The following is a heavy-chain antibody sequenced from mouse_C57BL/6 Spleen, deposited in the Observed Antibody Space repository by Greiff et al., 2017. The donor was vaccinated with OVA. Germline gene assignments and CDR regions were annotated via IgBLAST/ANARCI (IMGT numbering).Heavy chain of an antibody. CDR1: GFSLPSYG. J-gene: IGHJ3*01. CDR3: AEIYDGYFAY. D-gene: IGHD2-3*01. CDR2: LWGAGST. V-gene: IGHV2-3*01. Sequence: QVQLKQSGPGLVAPSQSLSITCTVSGFSLPSYGVSWVRQPPGKGLEWLGVLWGAGSTNYHSALISRLSISKDNSKDQVFLKLNSLQTDETATYYCAEIYDGYFAYWGQGTLVTVSA.